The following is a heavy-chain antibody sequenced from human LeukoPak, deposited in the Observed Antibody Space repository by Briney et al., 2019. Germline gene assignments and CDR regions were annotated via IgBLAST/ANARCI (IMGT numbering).Heavy chain of an antibody. D-gene: IGHD3-16*01. Sequence: SETLSLTCAFYGGSFSGYSWSWIRQPPGKGLEWIGEINHSGSTNYNPSLKSRVTISVDTSKNQFSLKLSSVTAADTAVYYCARDLIWPSWGAFDIWGQGTMVTVSS. CDR1: GGSFSGYS. CDR3: ARDLIWPSWGAFDI. V-gene: IGHV4-34*01. J-gene: IGHJ3*02. CDR2: INHSGST.